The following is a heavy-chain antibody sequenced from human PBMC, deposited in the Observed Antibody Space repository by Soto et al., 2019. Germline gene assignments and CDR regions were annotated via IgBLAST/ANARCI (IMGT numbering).Heavy chain of an antibody. CDR3: AREGGDCISTSCYSYGMDV. CDR1: GYTFTNSG. Sequence: ASVKVSCKASGYTFTNSGTSWVRQAPGQGLEWMGWISTDNGNTNYAQHLQGRVSMTTDTSTSTAYMDLRSLRSEDTAVYYCAREGGDCISTSCYSYGMDVWGQGTTVTVSS. J-gene: IGHJ6*02. V-gene: IGHV1-18*01. CDR2: ISTDNGNT. D-gene: IGHD2-2*01.